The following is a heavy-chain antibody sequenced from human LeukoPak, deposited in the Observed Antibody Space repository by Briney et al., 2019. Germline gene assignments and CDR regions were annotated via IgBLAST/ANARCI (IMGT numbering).Heavy chain of an antibody. D-gene: IGHD3-10*01. V-gene: IGHV1-46*01. CDR2: INPSGGST. CDR3: ARGGGTSGSGSLDAFDI. Sequence: ASVKVSCKASGYTFTSYYMHWVRQAPGQGLEWMGIINPSGGSTSYAQKFQGRVTMTRDTSTSTVYMELSSLRSEDTAVYYCARGGGTSGSGSLDAFDIWGQGTMVTVSS. J-gene: IGHJ3*02. CDR1: GYTFTSYY.